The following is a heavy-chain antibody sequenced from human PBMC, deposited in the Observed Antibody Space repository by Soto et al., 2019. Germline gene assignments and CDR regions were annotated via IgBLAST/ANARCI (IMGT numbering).Heavy chain of an antibody. CDR1: GYTFTSFG. Sequence: QVQLVQSGAEVKKPGASVKGSCKASGYTFTSFGISWVRQAPGQGLEWMGWISAYNGNTNYAENLQGRVSMTTDTTTSAAYMEQRSLSSDDTAVYDCARDHRGGTDGVDTWGQGTMVTVTS. V-gene: IGHV1-18*01. D-gene: IGHD2-15*01. J-gene: IGHJ3*02. CDR3: ARDHRGGTDGVDT. CDR2: ISAYNGNT.